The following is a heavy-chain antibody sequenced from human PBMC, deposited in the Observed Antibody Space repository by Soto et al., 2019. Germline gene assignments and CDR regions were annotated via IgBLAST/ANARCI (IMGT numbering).Heavy chain of an antibody. CDR1: GGSISGYY. D-gene: IGHD1-26*01. CDR3: AREVGDLGTRFDP. Sequence: SETLSLTCTVSGGSISGYYWSWIRQPPGKGLEWIGYMYHSGSTYYNPSLKSRVTISIDRSKNQFSLKLSSVTAADTAVYYCAREVGDLGTRFDPWGQGTLVTVSS. V-gene: IGHV4-59*12. J-gene: IGHJ5*02. CDR2: MYHSGST.